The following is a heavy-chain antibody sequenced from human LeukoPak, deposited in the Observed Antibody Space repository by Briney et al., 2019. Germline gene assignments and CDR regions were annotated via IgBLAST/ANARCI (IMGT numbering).Heavy chain of an antibody. D-gene: IGHD5-18*01. CDR2: IYWDDDK. CDR3: AHTNTAMVSVDY. Sequence: TLSLTCTVSGGSISSYYWGWIRQPPGKALEWLALIYWDDDKRYSPSLKSRLTITKDTSKNQVVLTMTNMDPVDTATYYCAHTNTAMVSVDYWGQGTLVTVSS. V-gene: IGHV2-5*02. CDR1: GGSISSYYWG. J-gene: IGHJ4*02.